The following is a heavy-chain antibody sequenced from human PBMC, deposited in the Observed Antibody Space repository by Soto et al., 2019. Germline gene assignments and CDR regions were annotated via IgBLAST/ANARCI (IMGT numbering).Heavy chain of an antibody. CDR2: MNPNSGNT. J-gene: IGHJ6*03. Sequence: ASVKVSCKASGYTFTSYDINWVRQATGQGLEWMGWMNPNSGNTGYAQKFQGRVTMTRNTSISTAYMELSSLRSEDTAVYYCARGIWHCSSTSCYEDVEYMDVWGKGTTVTVSS. V-gene: IGHV1-8*01. CDR1: GYTFTSYD. D-gene: IGHD2-2*01. CDR3: ARGIWHCSSTSCYEDVEYMDV.